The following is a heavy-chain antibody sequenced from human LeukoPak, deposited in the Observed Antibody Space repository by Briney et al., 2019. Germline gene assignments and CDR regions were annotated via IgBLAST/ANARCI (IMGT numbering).Heavy chain of an antibody. V-gene: IGHV3-13*01. J-gene: IGHJ6*02. D-gene: IGHD3-22*01. CDR1: GFTFSSYD. CDR3: ARSSYYYDSSGSLDV. CDR2: IGTAGDT. Sequence: GGSLRLSCAASGFTFSSYDMHWVRQATGKGLEWVSAIGTAGDTYYPGSVKGRFTISRENAKNSLYLQMNSLRAGDTAVYYCARSSYYYDSSGSLDVWGQGTTVTVSS.